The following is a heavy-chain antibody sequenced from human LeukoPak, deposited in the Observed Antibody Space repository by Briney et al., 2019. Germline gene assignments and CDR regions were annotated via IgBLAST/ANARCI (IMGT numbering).Heavy chain of an antibody. CDR1: GFTFDDYA. D-gene: IGHD2-2*01. CDR2: ISWNSGSI. J-gene: IGHJ4*02. V-gene: IGHV3-9*01. CDR3: AKDGYVY. Sequence: GGSLRLSCAASGFTFDDYAMHWVRQAPGKGLEWVSGISWNSGSIGYADSAKGRFTISRDNAKNSLYLQMNSLRAEDTALYYCAKDGYVYWGQGTLVTVSS.